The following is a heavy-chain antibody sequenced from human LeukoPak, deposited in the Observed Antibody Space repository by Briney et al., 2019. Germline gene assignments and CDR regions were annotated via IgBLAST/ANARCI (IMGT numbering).Heavy chain of an antibody. CDR3: AKWKYSNSGIDDY. D-gene: IGHD6-6*01. Sequence: GGSLRLSCAASGFTFSSYAMHWVRQAPGKGLEYVSAISSNGGSTYYADSVKGRFTISRDNSKNTLYLQMGSLRAEDTAVYYCAKWKYSNSGIDDYWGQGTLVTVSS. CDR2: ISSNGGST. V-gene: IGHV3-64*02. CDR1: GFTFSSYA. J-gene: IGHJ4*02.